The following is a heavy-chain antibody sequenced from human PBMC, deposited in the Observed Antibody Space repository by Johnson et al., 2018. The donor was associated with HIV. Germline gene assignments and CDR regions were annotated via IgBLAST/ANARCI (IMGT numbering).Heavy chain of an antibody. Sequence: QMLLVESGGGLVKPGGSLRLSCAASGFTFSDYYMSWIRQAPGKGLEWVSYISSSGSTIYYADSVKGRFTISRDNSKNTLYLQMNSLRAEDTAVYYCAKESGYCSSSSCYGDAFDIWGQGTMVTVSS. J-gene: IGHJ3*02. CDR1: GFTFSDYY. D-gene: IGHD2-2*01. CDR2: ISSSGSTI. V-gene: IGHV3-11*04. CDR3: AKESGYCSSSSCYGDAFDI.